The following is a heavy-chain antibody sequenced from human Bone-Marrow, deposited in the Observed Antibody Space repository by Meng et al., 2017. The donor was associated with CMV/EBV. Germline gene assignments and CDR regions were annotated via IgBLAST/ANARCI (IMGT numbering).Heavy chain of an antibody. J-gene: IGHJ4*02. V-gene: IGHV4-59*01. Sequence: SETLSLTCTVSGGSISSYYWSWIRQPPGKGLEWIGYSYYSGSTNYNPSLKSRVTISVDTSKNQFSLKLSSVTAADTAVYYCARMTTVKGGDYFDYWGQGTRVTCSS. CDR1: GGSISSYY. D-gene: IGHD4-11*01. CDR2: SYYSGST. CDR3: ARMTTVKGGDYFDY.